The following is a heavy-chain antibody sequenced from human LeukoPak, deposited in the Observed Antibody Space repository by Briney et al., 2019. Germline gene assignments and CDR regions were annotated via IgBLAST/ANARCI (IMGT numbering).Heavy chain of an antibody. D-gene: IGHD5-12*01. CDR1: GYTFTGYY. J-gene: IGHJ3*02. V-gene: IGHV1-2*02. Sequence: GASVKVSCKASGYTFTGYYMHWVRQAPGQGLEWMGWINPNSGGTNYAQKFQGRVTMTRDTSISTAYMELSRLRPDDTAVYYCARENLYSGYEGGRTCAFDIWGQGTMVTVSS. CDR3: ARENLYSGYEGGRTCAFDI. CDR2: INPNSGGT.